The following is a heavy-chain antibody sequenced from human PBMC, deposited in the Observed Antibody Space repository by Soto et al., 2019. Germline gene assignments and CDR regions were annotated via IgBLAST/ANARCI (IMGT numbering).Heavy chain of an antibody. CDR1: GFTFSRYG. D-gene: IGHD6-6*01. CDR3: AKRVEYSSSTHYLDY. J-gene: IGHJ4*02. Sequence: EVQLLESGGGLVQPGGSLRLACAASGFTFSRYGMNWVRQAPGKGLEWVSSVSDSGGSKYYADSVKGRFTIFRDNSKNTLYLQMNSLRAEDTAIYYCAKRVEYSSSTHYLDYWGQGTLVTVSS. V-gene: IGHV3-23*01. CDR2: VSDSGGSK.